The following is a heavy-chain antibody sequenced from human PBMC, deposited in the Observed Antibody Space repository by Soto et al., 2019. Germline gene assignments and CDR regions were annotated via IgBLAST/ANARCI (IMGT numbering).Heavy chain of an antibody. V-gene: IGHV3-23*01. CDR1: GFIFENFG. J-gene: IGHJ5*02. CDR3: AKNQGVELVPLATVDWFDP. CDR2: ISGSGFKK. Sequence: GGSLRLSCSASGFIFENFGMSWVRQAPGKGLEWISSISGSGFKKYYADSVKGRFTISRDNSKSTVYLELNNLSAEDTAVYHCAKNQGVELVPLATVDWFDPWGQGSVVTVSS. D-gene: IGHD1-26*01.